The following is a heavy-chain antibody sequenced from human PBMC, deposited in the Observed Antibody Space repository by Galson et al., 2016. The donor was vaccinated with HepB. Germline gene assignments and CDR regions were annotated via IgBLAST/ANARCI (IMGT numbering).Heavy chain of an antibody. D-gene: IGHD5-18*01. V-gene: IGHV3-48*02. CDR2: IVSGSDTI. Sequence: SLRLSCAASGFIFSSYSMNWVRQAPGKGLEWVSYIVSGSDTIYYADSVKGRFTISRDNAKNSLYLQMIGLSDEDTAVYYCARGQDTSVEIYYYSMDVWGQGTTVTVSS. CDR3: ARGQDTSVEIYYYSMDV. CDR1: GFIFSSYS. J-gene: IGHJ6*02.